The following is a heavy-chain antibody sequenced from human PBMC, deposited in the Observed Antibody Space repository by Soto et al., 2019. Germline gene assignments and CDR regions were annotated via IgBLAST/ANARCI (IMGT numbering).Heavy chain of an antibody. Sequence: EVQLVESGGGLVQPGGSLRLSCAASGFTFSSYEMNWVRQAPGKGLEWVSYISSSGSTIYYADSVKGRFTISRDNAKNSLYLQMNSLRAEDTAVYYCERVGATITYWYFDYWGQGTLVTVSS. CDR3: ERVGATITYWYFDY. CDR2: ISSSGSTI. V-gene: IGHV3-48*03. D-gene: IGHD5-12*01. J-gene: IGHJ4*02. CDR1: GFTFSSYE.